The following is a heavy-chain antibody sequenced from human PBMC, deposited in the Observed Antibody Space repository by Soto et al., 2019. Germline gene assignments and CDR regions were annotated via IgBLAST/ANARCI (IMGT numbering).Heavy chain of an antibody. D-gene: IGHD5-12*01. CDR1: GFTFSSYG. CDR2: IWYDGSNK. CDR3: ARDKVATIRNYGMDV. J-gene: IGHJ6*02. Sequence: GGSLRLSCAASGFTFSSYGMHWVRQAPGKGLEWVAVIWYDGSNKYYADSVKGRFTISRDNSKNTLYLQMNSLRAEDTAVYYCARDKVATIRNYGMDVWGQGTTVTVSS. V-gene: IGHV3-33*01.